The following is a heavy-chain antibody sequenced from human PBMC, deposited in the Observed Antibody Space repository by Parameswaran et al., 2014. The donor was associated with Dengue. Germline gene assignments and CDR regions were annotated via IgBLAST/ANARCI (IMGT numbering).Heavy chain of an antibody. CDR2: INPSGGST. Sequence: WVRQAPGQGLEWMGIINPSGGSTSYAQKFQGRVTMTRDTSTSTVYMELSSLRSEDTAVYYCARDRGYDILTGHMGPYYYGMDVWGQGTTVTVSS. J-gene: IGHJ6*02. CDR3: ARDRGYDILTGHMGPYYYGMDV. V-gene: IGHV1-46*01. D-gene: IGHD3-9*01.